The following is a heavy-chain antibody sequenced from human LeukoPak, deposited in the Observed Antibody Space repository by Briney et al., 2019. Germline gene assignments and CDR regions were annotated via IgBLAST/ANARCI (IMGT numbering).Heavy chain of an antibody. Sequence: GGSLRLSCAASGFTFSSYAMHWVRQAPGKGLEWVAVISYDGSNKYYADSVKGRFTISRDNSKNTLYLQTNSLRAEDTAVYYCARGPSPHYYGSGSYPDYWGQGTLVTVSS. D-gene: IGHD3-10*01. CDR3: ARGPSPHYYGSGSYPDY. CDR2: ISYDGSNK. CDR1: GFTFSSYA. V-gene: IGHV3-30*04. J-gene: IGHJ4*02.